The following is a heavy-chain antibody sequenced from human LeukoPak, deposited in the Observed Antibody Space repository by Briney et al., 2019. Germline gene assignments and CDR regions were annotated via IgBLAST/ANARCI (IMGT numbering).Heavy chain of an antibody. D-gene: IGHD1-26*01. CDR1: GYSISSGYY. J-gene: IGHJ4*02. CDR2: IKQDGSEK. V-gene: IGHV3-7*01. CDR3: ARSIVGAPGYFDY. Sequence: ETLSLTCTVSGYSISSGYYWGWIRQPPGKGLEWVANIKQDGSEKYYVDSVKGRFTISRDNAKNSLYLQMNSLRAEDTAVYYCARSIVGAPGYFDYWGQGTLVTVSS.